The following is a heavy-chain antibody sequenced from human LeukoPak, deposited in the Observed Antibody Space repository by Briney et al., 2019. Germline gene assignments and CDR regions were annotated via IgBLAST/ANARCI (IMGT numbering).Heavy chain of an antibody. CDR2: INHSGST. J-gene: IGHJ6*02. D-gene: IGHD2-2*02. V-gene: IGHV4-34*01. Sequence: SETLSLTCAVYGRSFSGYYWSWIRQPPGKGLEWIGEINHSGSTNYNPSLKSRVTISVDTSKNQFSLKLSSVTAADTAVYYCARGYIVVVPAAIVQSSYYYYYGMDVWGQGTTVTVSS. CDR3: ARGYIVVVPAAIVQSSYYYYYGMDV. CDR1: GRSFSGYY.